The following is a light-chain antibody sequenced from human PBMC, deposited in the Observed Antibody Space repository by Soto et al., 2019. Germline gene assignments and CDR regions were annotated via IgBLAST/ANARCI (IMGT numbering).Light chain of an antibody. CDR1: QSVSSY. CDR2: DAS. V-gene: IGKV3-11*01. Sequence: EIVLTQSPATLYLSPGERATLSCRASQSVSSYLAWYQQKPGQAPRLLISDASNRATGIPARFSGSWAGTDVTPNISSLEPEDFAVYYCHRRINRPPYTFAQGTKQQIK. J-gene: IGKJ2*01. CDR3: HRRINRPPYT.